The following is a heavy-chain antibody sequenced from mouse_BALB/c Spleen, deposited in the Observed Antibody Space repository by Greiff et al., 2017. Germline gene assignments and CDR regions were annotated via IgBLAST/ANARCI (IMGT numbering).Heavy chain of an antibody. D-gene: IGHD2-1*01. CDR3: ARSNGNYRDFAY. CDR1: GYAFTNYL. CDR2: INPGSGGT. J-gene: IGHJ3*01. Sequence: VQLQQSVAELVRPGTSVKVSCKASGYAFTNYLIEWVKQRPGQGLEWIGVINPGSGGTNYNEKFKGKATLTADKSSSTAYMQLSSLTSDDSAVYFCARSNGNYRDFAYWGQGTLVTVSA. V-gene: IGHV1-54*01.